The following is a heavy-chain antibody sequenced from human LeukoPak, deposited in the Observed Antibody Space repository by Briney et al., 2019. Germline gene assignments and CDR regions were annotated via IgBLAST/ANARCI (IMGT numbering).Heavy chain of an antibody. CDR3: ARDRCSGGSCYSDFDY. CDR2: INHSGST. V-gene: IGHV4-34*01. CDR1: GGSFSGYY. Sequence: ASETLSLTCAVYGGSFSGYYWSWIRQPPGKGLEWIGEINHSGSTNYNPSLKSRVTISVDTSKNQFSLKLSSVTAADTAVYYCARDRCSGGSCYSDFDYWGQGTLVTVSS. D-gene: IGHD2-15*01. J-gene: IGHJ4*02.